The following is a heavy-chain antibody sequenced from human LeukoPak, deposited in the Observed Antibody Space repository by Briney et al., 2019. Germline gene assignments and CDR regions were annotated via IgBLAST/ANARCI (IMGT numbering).Heavy chain of an antibody. CDR1: GGSFSGYH. D-gene: IGHD6-19*01. Sequence: SETLSLTCAVYGGSFSGYHWSWIRQPPGKGLEWIGEINHSGSTNYNPSLKSRVTISVDTSKNQFSLKLSSVTAADTAVYYCARGRTHSSGWSFDYWGQGTLVTVSS. J-gene: IGHJ4*02. CDR3: ARGRTHSSGWSFDY. V-gene: IGHV4-34*01. CDR2: INHSGST.